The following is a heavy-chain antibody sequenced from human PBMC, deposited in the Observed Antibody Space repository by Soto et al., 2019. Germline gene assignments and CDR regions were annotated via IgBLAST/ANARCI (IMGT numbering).Heavy chain of an antibody. Sequence: SETLSLTCTVSGGSISSYYWSWIRQPPGKGLEWIGYIYYSGSTNYNPSLKSRVTISVDTSKNQFSLKLSSVTAADTAVYYCARDKFRGYYGSGSYFNWFDPWGQGTLVTVSS. CDR1: GGSISSYY. CDR3: ARDKFRGYYGSGSYFNWFDP. CDR2: IYYSGST. V-gene: IGHV4-59*01. D-gene: IGHD3-10*01. J-gene: IGHJ5*02.